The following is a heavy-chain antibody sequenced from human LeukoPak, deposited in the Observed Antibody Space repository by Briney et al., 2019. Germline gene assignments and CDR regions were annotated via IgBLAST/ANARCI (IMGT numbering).Heavy chain of an antibody. CDR1: GGSISSYY. CDR3: ARGSVTTVRGVVLHYFGMDV. D-gene: IGHD3-10*01. Sequence: PSETLSLTCTVSGGSISSYYWSWIRQPAGKGLEWIGRIYTSGSTNYNPSLKSRVTMSVDTSTNQFSLHLTSVTPEDTAVYYCARGSVTTVRGVVLHYFGMDVWGQGTTVTVSS. J-gene: IGHJ6*02. V-gene: IGHV4-4*07. CDR2: IYTSGST.